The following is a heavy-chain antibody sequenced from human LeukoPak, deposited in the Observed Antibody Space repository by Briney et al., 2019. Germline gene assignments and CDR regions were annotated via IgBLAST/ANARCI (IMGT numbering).Heavy chain of an antibody. CDR2: IYYSGST. V-gene: IGHV4-39*01. D-gene: IGHD5-24*01. J-gene: IGHJ4*02. CDR3: GGYNLYYFDY. CDR1: GGSITSSSYY. Sequence: SETLSLTCTVSGGSITSSSYYWGWIRQPPGKGLEWIGSIYYSGSTYYNPSLKSRFTIFVDTSKNQFSLRLSSVTATDTAVYYCGGYNLYYFDYCGQGALVTVSS.